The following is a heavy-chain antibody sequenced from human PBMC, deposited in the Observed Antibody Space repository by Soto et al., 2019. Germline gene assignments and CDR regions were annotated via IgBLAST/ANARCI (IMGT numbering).Heavy chain of an antibody. J-gene: IGHJ4*02. V-gene: IGHV1-3*01. CDR1: GYTFASYT. CDR3: ARCIAPDY. CDR2: IHADNGNT. Sequence: ASVKVSCKASGYTFASYTVHWVRQAPGQRLEWMGWIHADNGNTKYSQTFQDKITMTRDTSATTVFMEMSSLTFEDTAVYYCARCIAPDYWGQGTLVTVSS. D-gene: IGHD6-13*01.